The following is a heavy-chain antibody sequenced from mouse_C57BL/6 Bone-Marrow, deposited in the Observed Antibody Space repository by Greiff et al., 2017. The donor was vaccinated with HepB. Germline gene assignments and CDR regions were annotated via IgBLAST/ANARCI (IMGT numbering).Heavy chain of an antibody. V-gene: IGHV1-18*01. CDR3: ARRGSYYYGSSSWFAY. CDR1: GYTFTDYN. D-gene: IGHD1-1*01. Sequence: EVQLQQSGPELVKPGASVKIPCKASGYTFTDYNMDWVKQSHGKSLEWIGDINPNNGGTIYNQKFKGKATLTVDKSSSTAYMELRSLTSEDTAVYYCARRGSYYYGSSSWFAYWGQGTLVTVSA. CDR2: INPNNGGT. J-gene: IGHJ3*01.